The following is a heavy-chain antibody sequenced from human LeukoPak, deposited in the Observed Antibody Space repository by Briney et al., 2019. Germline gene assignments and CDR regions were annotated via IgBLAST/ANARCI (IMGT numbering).Heavy chain of an antibody. V-gene: IGHV4-34*01. D-gene: IGHD6-19*01. CDR1: GGSFSGYY. CDR2: INHSGST. Sequence: SETLSLTCAVYGGSFSGYYWSWIRQPPGKGLVWIGEINHSGSTNYNPSLKSRVTISVDTSKNQFSLKLSSVTAADTAVYYCARSRGAVAGPAFDYWGQGTLVTVSS. J-gene: IGHJ4*02. CDR3: ARSRGAVAGPAFDY.